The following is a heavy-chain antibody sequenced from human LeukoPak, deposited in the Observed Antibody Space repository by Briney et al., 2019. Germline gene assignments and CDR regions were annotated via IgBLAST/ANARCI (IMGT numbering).Heavy chain of an antibody. CDR3: ARVYHEKLRFGEPLGHYYYGMDV. Sequence: ASVKVSCKASGGTFSSYAISWVRQAPGQGLEWMGRIIPILGIANYAQKFQGRVTITADKSTSTAYMELSSLRSEDTAVYYCARVYHEKLRFGEPLGHYYYGMDVWGQGTTVTVSS. J-gene: IGHJ6*02. CDR1: GGTFSSYA. CDR2: IIPILGIA. D-gene: IGHD3-10*01. V-gene: IGHV1-69*04.